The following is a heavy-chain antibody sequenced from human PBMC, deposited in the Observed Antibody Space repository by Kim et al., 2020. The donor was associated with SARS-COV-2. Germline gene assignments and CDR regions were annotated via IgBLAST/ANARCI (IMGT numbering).Heavy chain of an antibody. CDR1: GFTFDDYT. Sequence: GGSLRLSCAASGFTFDDYTMHWVRQAPGKGLEWVSLISWDGGSTYYADSVKGRFTISRDNSKNSLYLQMNSLRTEDTALYYCAKEVGGSYYNWFDPWGQGTLVTVSS. D-gene: IGHD1-26*01. CDR3: AKEVGGSYYNWFDP. J-gene: IGHJ5*02. CDR2: ISWDGGST. V-gene: IGHV3-43*01.